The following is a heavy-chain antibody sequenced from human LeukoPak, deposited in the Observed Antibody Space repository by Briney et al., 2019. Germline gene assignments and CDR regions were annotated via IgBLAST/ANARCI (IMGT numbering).Heavy chain of an antibody. CDR2: ISASGGST. D-gene: IGHD6-13*01. CDR1: GFTFSSYG. CDR3: AKEIAAAGTPSTVDY. J-gene: IGHJ4*02. Sequence: PGGTLRLSCAASGFTFSSYGMSWVRQAPGKGLEWVSAISASGGSTYHADSVKGRFTISRDNSKNTLYLQMSSLRAEDTAVYYCAKEIAAAGTPSTVDYWGQGTLVTVSS. V-gene: IGHV3-23*01.